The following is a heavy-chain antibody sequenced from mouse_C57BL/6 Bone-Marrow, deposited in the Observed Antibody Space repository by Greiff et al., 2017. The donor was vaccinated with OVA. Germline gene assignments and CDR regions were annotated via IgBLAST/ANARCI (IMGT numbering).Heavy chain of an antibody. Sequence: VQLKESGAELVRPGASVKLSCTASGFNIKDDYMHWVKQRPEQGLEWIGWIDPENGDPEYASKFQGKATITADTSSNTAYLQLSSLTSENTAVYYCTTNFDYWGQGTTLTVSS. J-gene: IGHJ2*01. CDR3: TTNFDY. CDR1: GFNIKDDY. V-gene: IGHV14-4*01. CDR2: IDPENGDP.